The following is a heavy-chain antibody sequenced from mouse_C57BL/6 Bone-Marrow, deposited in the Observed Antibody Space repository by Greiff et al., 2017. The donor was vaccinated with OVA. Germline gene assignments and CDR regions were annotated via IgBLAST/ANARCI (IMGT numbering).Heavy chain of an antibody. J-gene: IGHJ1*03. CDR2: IDPENGDT. D-gene: IGHD1-1*01. CDR3: TTPITTVVDWYFDV. V-gene: IGHV14-4*01. Sequence: EVKVVESGAELVRPGASVKLSCTASGFNIKDDYMHWVKQRPEQGLEWIGWIDPENGDTEYASKFQGKATITADTSSNTAYLQLSSLTSEDTAVYYCTTPITTVVDWYFDVWGTGTTVTVSS. CDR1: GFNIKDDY.